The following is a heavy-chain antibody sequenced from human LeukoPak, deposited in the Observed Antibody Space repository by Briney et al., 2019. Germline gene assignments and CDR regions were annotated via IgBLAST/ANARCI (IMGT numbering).Heavy chain of an antibody. J-gene: IGHJ4*02. CDR1: GGSISSGSYY. Sequence: PSQTLSLTCTVSGGSISSGSYYWSWIRQPAGKGLEWIGRIYTSGSTSYNPSLKSRVTISVDTSKNQFSLKLSSVTAADTAVYYCARLGILYFDYWGQGTLVTVSS. CDR3: ARLGILYFDY. V-gene: IGHV4-61*02. D-gene: IGHD2-15*01. CDR2: IYTSGST.